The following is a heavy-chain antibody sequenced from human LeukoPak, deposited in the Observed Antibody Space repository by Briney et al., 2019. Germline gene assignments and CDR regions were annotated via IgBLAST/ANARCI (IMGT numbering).Heavy chain of an antibody. Sequence: AGGSLRLSCAASGFTFSSYSMNWVRQAPGKGLEWVSSISSSSSYIYYADSVKGRFTISRDNAKNSLYLQMNSLRAEDTAVYYCARDRAKGYCSGGSCYSPFDYWGQGTLVTVSS. V-gene: IGHV3-21*01. CDR3: ARDRAKGYCSGGSCYSPFDY. CDR1: GFTFSSYS. CDR2: ISSSSSYI. D-gene: IGHD2-15*01. J-gene: IGHJ4*02.